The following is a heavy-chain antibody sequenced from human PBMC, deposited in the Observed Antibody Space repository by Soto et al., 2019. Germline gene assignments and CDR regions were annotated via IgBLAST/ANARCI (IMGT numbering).Heavy chain of an antibody. J-gene: IGHJ3*02. V-gene: IGHV3-48*02. D-gene: IGHD6-19*01. CDR3: VRDSGWAFDI. Sequence: EVQLVESGGGLVQPGQSLRVSCAASGFSFSSYSMNWVRQAPGKGLEWISYISISKTYIWYADSVKGRFTISKDNAKNSLSLQMNSLRDKDTAVYYCVRDSGWAFDIWGLGTMVTVSS. CDR2: ISISKTYI. CDR1: GFSFSSYS.